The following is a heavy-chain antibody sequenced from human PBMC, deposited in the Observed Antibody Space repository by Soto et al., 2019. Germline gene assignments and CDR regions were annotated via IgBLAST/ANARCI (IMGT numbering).Heavy chain of an antibody. J-gene: IGHJ4*02. Sequence: GGSRRLSCAASGFTFSSYEMNWVRQAPGKGLEWVSYIRSSGSPISYADSGKGRFTISRDNAKNSLNLQMHSLRAEDTAVYYCARDRAYGYYYDSSASFDYWGQGTLVTVSS. CDR3: ARDRAYGYYYDSSASFDY. V-gene: IGHV3-48*03. D-gene: IGHD3-22*01. CDR2: IRSSGSPI. CDR1: GFTFSSYE.